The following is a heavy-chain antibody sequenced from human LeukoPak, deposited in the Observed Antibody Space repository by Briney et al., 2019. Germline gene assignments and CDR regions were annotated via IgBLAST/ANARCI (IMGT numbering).Heavy chain of an antibody. V-gene: IGHV3-74*01. CDR3: AGGKATVKDY. J-gene: IGHJ4*02. CDR1: GFTFSNAW. CDR2: INSDGSST. Sequence: GGSLRLSCAASGFTFSNAWMSWVRQAPGRGLVWVSRINSDGSSTSYADSVKGRFTISRDNAKNTLYLQMNSLRAEDTAVYYCAGGKATVKDYWGQGTLVTVSS. D-gene: IGHD4-17*01.